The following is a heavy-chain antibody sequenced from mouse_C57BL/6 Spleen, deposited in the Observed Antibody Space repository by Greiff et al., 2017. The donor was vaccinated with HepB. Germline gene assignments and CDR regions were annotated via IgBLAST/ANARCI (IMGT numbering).Heavy chain of an antibody. D-gene: IGHD1-1*01. CDR2: IDPSDSYT. V-gene: IGHV1-69*01. CDR1: GYTFTSYW. J-gene: IGHJ3*01. CDR3: ARGVGGWFAY. Sequence: VQLQQPGAELVMPGASVKLSCKASGYTFTSYWMHWVKQRPGQGLEWIGEIDPSDSYTNYNQKFKGKSTLTVDKSSSTAYMQLSSLTSEDSAVYYCARGVGGWFAYWGQGTLVTVSA.